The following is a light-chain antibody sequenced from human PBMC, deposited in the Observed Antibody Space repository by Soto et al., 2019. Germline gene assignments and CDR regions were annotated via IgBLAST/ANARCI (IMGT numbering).Light chain of an antibody. CDR3: SSYTSSSTLYV. CDR1: SRDVGGYNY. V-gene: IGLV2-14*01. CDR2: EVS. J-gene: IGLJ1*01. Sequence: QSALTQPASVSGSPGQSITVSCTGTSRDVGGYNYVSWYQQHPGKAPKLMTYEVSNRPSGVSNRFSGSKSGNTASLTISGLQAEDEADYYCSSYTSSSTLYVFGTGTKVTVL.